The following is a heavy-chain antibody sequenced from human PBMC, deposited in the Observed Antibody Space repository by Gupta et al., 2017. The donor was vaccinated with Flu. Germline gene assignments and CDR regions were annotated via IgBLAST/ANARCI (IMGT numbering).Heavy chain of an antibody. V-gene: IGHV4-59*01. CDR3: ARVWDTAMVISSAFDI. CDR2: IYYSGST. D-gene: IGHD5-18*01. CDR1: GGSISSYY. Sequence: QVQMQESGPGLVKPSETLSLTCTVSGGSISSYYWSWIRQPPGKGLEWIGYIYYSGSTNYNPSLKSRVTISVDTSKNQFSLKLSSVTAADTAVYYCARVWDTAMVISSAFDIWGQGTMVTVSS. J-gene: IGHJ3*02.